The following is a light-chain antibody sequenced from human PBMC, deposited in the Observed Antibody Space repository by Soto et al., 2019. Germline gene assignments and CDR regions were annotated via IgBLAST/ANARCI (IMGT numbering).Light chain of an antibody. CDR2: GAS. V-gene: IGKV3-15*01. J-gene: IGKJ5*01. CDR1: QSISDT. Sequence: EIVMTQSPATLSVSPGGRATLSCRASQSISDTLAWYQQKPGQAPRLLIHGASTRATGFPARFSGSGSGTDFTLTISSLEPEDFAVYYCQQRSNWPPAFGQGTRLEI. CDR3: QQRSNWPPA.